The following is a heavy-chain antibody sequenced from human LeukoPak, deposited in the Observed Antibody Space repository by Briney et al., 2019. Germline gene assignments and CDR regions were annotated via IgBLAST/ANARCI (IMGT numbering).Heavy chain of an antibody. CDR2: INLSGGST. V-gene: IGHV3-20*04. CDR1: GFAFDEHG. CDR3: ARAPITSPFYFDY. D-gene: IGHD2-2*01. Sequence: GGSLRLSCTASGFAFDEHGMSWVRQVPGKGLGWVSDINLSGGSTGYADPLRGRFTISRDNAKNSLYLQMDSLRAEDTALYYCARAPITSPFYFDYWGQGTLVTVSS. J-gene: IGHJ4*02.